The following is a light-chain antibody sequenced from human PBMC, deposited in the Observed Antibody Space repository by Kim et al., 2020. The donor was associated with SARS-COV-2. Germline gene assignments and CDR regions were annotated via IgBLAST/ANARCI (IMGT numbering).Light chain of an antibody. CDR2: AAS. Sequence: ASVGNRVTITCRASQGISNYLAWYQQKPGKVPKLLIYAASALQSGVPSRFSGSGSGTDFTLTISSLQPEDVATYYCQKYNSAPPTFGQGTKVDIK. J-gene: IGKJ1*01. V-gene: IGKV1-27*01. CDR1: QGISNY. CDR3: QKYNSAPPT.